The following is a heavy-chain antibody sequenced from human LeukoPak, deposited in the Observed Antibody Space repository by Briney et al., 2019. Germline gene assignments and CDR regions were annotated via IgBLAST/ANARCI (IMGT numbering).Heavy chain of an antibody. J-gene: IGHJ6*03. CDR1: GGSISSYY. CDR3: ALCSGWYRGYYYMDV. CDR2: IYTSGST. V-gene: IGHV4-4*07. Sequence: SETLSLTCTVSGGSISSYYWRWIRQPAGKGLEWIGRIYTSGSTNYNPSLKSRVTMSVDTSKNQFSLKLSSVTAADTAVYYCALCSGWYRGYYYMDVWGKGTTVTVSS. D-gene: IGHD6-19*01.